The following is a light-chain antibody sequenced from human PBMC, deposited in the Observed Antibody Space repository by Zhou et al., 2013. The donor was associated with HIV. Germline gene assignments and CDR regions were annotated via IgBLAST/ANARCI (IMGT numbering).Light chain of an antibody. J-gene: IGKJ4*01. CDR3: QQGNLLPLT. CDR2: AAS. Sequence: DIQMTQSPSSLSASVGDRVTITCQASQDISNYLNWYQQKPGKAPKLLIYAASTLQSGVPSRFSGSGSGTDFTLTITSLQPEDSATYYCQQGNLLPLTFGGGTKVEI. V-gene: IGKV1-39*01. CDR1: QDISNY.